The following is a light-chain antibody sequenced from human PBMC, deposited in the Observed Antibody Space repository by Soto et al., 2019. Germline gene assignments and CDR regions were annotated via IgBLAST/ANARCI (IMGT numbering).Light chain of an antibody. CDR3: LKGTHWHIN. V-gene: IGKV2-30*01. CDR2: QVS. Sequence: DVLMTPSPLSLPVTLGHAASMSCRSSQSLLYSDGNIYVNWFQQRPGQSQRRIIYQVSNRDSGVKDRFSGSGAGTDFTLKIRRLEAEDVGVYYCLKGTHWHINCGNGTRRALK. J-gene: IGKJ5*01. CDR1: QSLLYSDGNIY.